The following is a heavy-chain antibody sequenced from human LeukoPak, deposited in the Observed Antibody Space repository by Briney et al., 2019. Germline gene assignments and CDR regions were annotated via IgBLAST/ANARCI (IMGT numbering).Heavy chain of an antibody. CDR1: GYTFTGCY. CDR3: ARRHSSSWSFDY. V-gene: IGHV1-2*06. D-gene: IGHD6-13*01. CDR2: INPNSGGT. Sequence: ASVKVSCKASGYTFTGCYMHWVRQAPGQGLEWMGRINPNSGGTNYAQKFQGRVTMTRDTSISTAYMELSRLRSDDTAVYYCARRHSSSWSFDYWGQGTLVTVSS. J-gene: IGHJ4*02.